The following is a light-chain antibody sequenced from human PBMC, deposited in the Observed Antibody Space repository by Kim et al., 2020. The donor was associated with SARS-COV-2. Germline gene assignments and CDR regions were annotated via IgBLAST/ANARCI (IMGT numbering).Light chain of an antibody. V-gene: IGLV1-40*01. CDR2: GTK. CDR1: RSNNGAGYD. Sequence: QRITISCTGNRSNNGAGYDVHWYQQFPGTAPKLLLYGTKNRASVVPDRISGSKSGTSASLAITGLQAEDEADYYCQSYDISLTAVVFGGGTQLTVL. J-gene: IGLJ2*01. CDR3: QSYDISLTAVV.